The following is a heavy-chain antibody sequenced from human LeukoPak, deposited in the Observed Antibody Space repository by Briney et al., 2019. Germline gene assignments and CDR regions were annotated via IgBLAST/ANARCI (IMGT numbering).Heavy chain of an antibody. CDR1: GFTFSSYG. CDR2: IWYDGSNK. D-gene: IGHD4-11*01. V-gene: IGHV3-33*01. Sequence: GGSLRLSCAASGFTFSSYGMHWVRQAPGKGLEWVAVIWYDGSNKYYADSVKGRFTISRDNSKNTLYLQMNSLRAEDTAVYYCARASVDYSTLPRQYYFDYWGQGTLVTVSS. J-gene: IGHJ4*02. CDR3: ARASVDYSTLPRQYYFDY.